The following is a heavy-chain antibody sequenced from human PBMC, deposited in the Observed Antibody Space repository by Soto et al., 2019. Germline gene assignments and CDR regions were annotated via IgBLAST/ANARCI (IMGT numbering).Heavy chain of an antibody. V-gene: IGHV4-31*03. CDR1: GGSISSAGYC. CDR3: ARGAIAKRVGNWFEP. Sequence: QVQLQESGPGLVKPSETLSLTCTVSGGSISSAGYCWSWIRQHPGRGLEWIGYMYYSGITYYNPSLLSRVTMSVDMSKNQFSLKLFSVTAADTAVYYCARGAIAKRVGNWFEPWGQGTLVTVSS. CDR2: MYYSGIT. D-gene: IGHD1-26*01. J-gene: IGHJ5*02.